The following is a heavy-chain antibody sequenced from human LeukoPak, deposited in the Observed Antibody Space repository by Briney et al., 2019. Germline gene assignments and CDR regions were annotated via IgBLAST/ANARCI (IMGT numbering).Heavy chain of an antibody. CDR3: AREGYSSGWYLFDY. J-gene: IGHJ4*02. V-gene: IGHV4-59*12. D-gene: IGHD6-19*01. CDR1: GVSISSYY. Sequence: SETLSLTCTVSGVSISSYYWSWIRQPPGKGLEWMGYIYYSGSTNYNPSLKSRVTISVDTSKNQFSLKVSSVTAADTAVYYCAREGYSSGWYLFDYWGQGTLVTVSS. CDR2: IYYSGST.